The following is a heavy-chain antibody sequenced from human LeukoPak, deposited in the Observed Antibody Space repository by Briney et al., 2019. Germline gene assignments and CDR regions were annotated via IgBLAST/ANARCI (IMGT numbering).Heavy chain of an antibody. CDR1: GYSFISYW. CDR3: ARHPSGIPDYYYGMDV. V-gene: IGHV5-51*01. CDR2: IYPGDSDT. D-gene: IGHD3-10*01. Sequence: RGESLKISCKGSGYSFISYWIGWVRQMPGKGLEWMGIIYPGDSDTRYSPSFQGQVTISADKSISTAYLQWSSLKASDTAMYYCARHPSGIPDYYYGMDVWGQGTTVTVSS. J-gene: IGHJ6*02.